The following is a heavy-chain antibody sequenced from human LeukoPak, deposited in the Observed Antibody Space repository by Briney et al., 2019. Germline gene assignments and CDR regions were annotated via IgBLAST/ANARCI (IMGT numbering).Heavy chain of an antibody. D-gene: IGHD1-26*01. CDR1: GGSISSYY. Sequence: AETLSLTCTVSGGSISSYYWSWIRQPPGKGVEWIGYVYYSGSAHYNPSLKSRVTISVDTSKNQFSLEVSSVTAADTAIYYCAGGTYCYFDYWGQGTLVTASS. CDR3: AGGTYCYFDY. CDR2: VYYSGSA. J-gene: IGHJ4*02. V-gene: IGHV4-59*01.